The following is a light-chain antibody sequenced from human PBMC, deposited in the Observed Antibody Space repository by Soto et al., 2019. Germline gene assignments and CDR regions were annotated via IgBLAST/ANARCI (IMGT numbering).Light chain of an antibody. CDR3: SSFTSTTTLDV. CDR1: SGFVGSFSL. J-gene: IGLJ1*01. CDR2: EGH. V-gene: IGLV2-14*02. Sequence: QSALAQPASVSGSPGQSITISCTGTSGFVGSFSLVSWYQQHPGKAPKVMISEGHRRPSGVSNRFSGSKSGNTAFLTISRLQAEDEADYYCSSFTSTTTLDVFGTGTKVTVL.